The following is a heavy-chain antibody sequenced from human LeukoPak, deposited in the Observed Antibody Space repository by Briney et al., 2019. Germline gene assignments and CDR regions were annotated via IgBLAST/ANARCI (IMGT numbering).Heavy chain of an antibody. Sequence: PSETLSLTCAVYGGSFSGYYWSWIRQPPGKGLEWIGEINHSGSTNYNPSLKSRFTISVDTSKNQFSLKLSSVTAADTAVYYCARAERESIAVAGTVDYWGQGTLVTVSS. CDR3: ARAERESIAVAGTVDY. J-gene: IGHJ4*02. CDR2: INHSGST. V-gene: IGHV4-34*01. CDR1: GGSFSGYY. D-gene: IGHD6-19*01.